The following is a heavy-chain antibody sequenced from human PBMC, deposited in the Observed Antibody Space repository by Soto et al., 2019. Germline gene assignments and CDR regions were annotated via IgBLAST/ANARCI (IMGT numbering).Heavy chain of an antibody. V-gene: IGHV1-8*01. CDR3: ARVKMEYFDWLLYVATRDNWFDP. D-gene: IGHD3-9*01. CDR1: GYTFTSYD. Sequence: ASVKVSCKASGYTFTSYDINWVRQATGQGLEWMGWMNPNSGNTGYAQKFQGRVTMTRNTSISTAYMELSSLRSEDTAVYYCARVKMEYFDWLLYVATRDNWFDPWGQGNMVAVSS. CDR2: MNPNSGNT. J-gene: IGHJ5*02.